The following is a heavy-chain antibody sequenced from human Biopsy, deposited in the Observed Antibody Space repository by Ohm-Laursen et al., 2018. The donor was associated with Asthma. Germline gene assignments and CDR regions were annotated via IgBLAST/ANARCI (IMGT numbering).Heavy chain of an antibody. D-gene: IGHD5-18*01. CDR2: ISSSSSTI. CDR1: GFTFSSYS. J-gene: IGHJ4*02. V-gene: IGHV3-48*02. CDR3: ARFKRGYSYGYAGAFDY. Sequence: GSLRLSYSASGFTFSSYSMNWVRQAPGKGLEWVSYISSSSSTIYYADSVKGRFTISRDNAKNSLYLQMNSLRDEDTAVYYCARFKRGYSYGYAGAFDYWGQGTLVTVSS.